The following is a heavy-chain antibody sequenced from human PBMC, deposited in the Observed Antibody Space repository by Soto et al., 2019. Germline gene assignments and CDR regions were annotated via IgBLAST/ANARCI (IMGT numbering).Heavy chain of an antibody. CDR2: INPNSGGT. J-gene: IGHJ4*02. CDR1: GYTFAGYY. V-gene: IGHV1-2*02. D-gene: IGHD2-15*01. Sequence: ASVKVSCKASGYTFAGYYMHWVRQAPGQGLEWMGWINPNSGGTNYAQKFQGRVTMTRDTSISTAYMELSRLRSDDTAVYYCARLVVVAATPNYFDYWGQGTLVTVSS. CDR3: ARLVVVAATPNYFDY.